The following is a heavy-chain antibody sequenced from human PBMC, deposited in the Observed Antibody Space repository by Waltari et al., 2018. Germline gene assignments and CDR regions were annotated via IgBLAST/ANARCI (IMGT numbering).Heavy chain of an antibody. CDR3: ARGPLGTGYSTLYYFDY. Sequence: QLQLQESGPGLVKPSETLSLTCTVSGGSISSSSYYLGWIRQPPGKGLEWIGSIYYSGSTYYNPSLKRRVTISVDTAKNQFSLKLSSVTAADTAVYYCARGPLGTGYSTLYYFDYWGQGTLVTVSA. D-gene: IGHD3-10*01. CDR1: GGSISSSSYY. CDR2: IYYSGST. J-gene: IGHJ4*02. V-gene: IGHV4-39*07.